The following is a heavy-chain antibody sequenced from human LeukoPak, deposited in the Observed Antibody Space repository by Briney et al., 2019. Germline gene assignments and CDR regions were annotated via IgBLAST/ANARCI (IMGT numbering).Heavy chain of an antibody. V-gene: IGHV3-15*01. CDR2: IKSKTDGGTT. CDR1: GFTFSNAW. CDR3: TTGKIRFLEWLGLDY. D-gene: IGHD3-3*01. J-gene: IGHJ4*02. Sequence: GGSLRLPCAASGFTFSNAWMSWVRQAPGKGLEWVGRIKSKTDGGTTDYAAPVKGRFTISRDDSKNTLYLQMNSLKTEDTAVYYCTTGKIRFLEWLGLDYWGQGTLVTVSS.